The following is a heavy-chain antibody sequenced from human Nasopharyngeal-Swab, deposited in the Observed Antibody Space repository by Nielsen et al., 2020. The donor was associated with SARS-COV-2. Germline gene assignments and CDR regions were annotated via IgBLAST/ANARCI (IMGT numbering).Heavy chain of an antibody. CDR1: GGSFSPFY. CDR3: ARDSSRLRFFL. CDR2: ISYTGTT. Sequence: GSRRLSCTVSGGSFSPFYWSWIRQTPGKGLEWLGYISYTGTTNYNPSLESRLAISIDTSRSQFSLTLTSVTAADTAVYYCARDSSRLRFFLWGQGTLVTVSS. V-gene: IGHV4-59*01. J-gene: IGHJ4*02. D-gene: IGHD3-3*01.